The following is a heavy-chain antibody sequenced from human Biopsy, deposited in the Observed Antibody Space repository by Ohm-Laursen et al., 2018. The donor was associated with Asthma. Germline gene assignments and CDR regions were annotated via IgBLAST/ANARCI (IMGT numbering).Heavy chain of an antibody. D-gene: IGHD6-6*01. CDR1: GGSISSYY. J-gene: IGHJ4*02. Sequence: GTLSLTCTVSGGSISSYYWSWIRQPPGKGLEWIGYIYYSGSANYNPSLKSRVTISVDTSKNQFSLKLSSVTAADTAVYYCARGGWGQLGLGYWGQGTLVTVSS. V-gene: IGHV4-59*01. CDR2: IYYSGSA. CDR3: ARGGWGQLGLGY.